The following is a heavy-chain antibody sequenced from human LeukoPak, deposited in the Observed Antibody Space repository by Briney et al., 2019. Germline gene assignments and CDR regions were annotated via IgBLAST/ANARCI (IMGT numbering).Heavy chain of an antibody. Sequence: GGSLRLSCAASGFTFSSYGMHWVRQAPGKGLEWVAVISYDGSNKYYADSVKGRFTISRDNSKNTLYLQMNSLRAEDTAVYYCAKDRRELLWFGGVYYMDVWGKGTTVTVSS. CDR1: GFTFSSYG. J-gene: IGHJ6*03. V-gene: IGHV3-30*18. CDR3: AKDRRELLWFGGVYYMDV. CDR2: ISYDGSNK. D-gene: IGHD3-10*01.